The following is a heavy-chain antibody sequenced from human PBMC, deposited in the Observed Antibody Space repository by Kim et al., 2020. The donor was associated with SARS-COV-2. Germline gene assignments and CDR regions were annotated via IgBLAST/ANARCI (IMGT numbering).Heavy chain of an antibody. V-gene: IGHV4-38-2*02. Sequence: SETLSLTCTVSGYSISSGYSWGWIRQPPGKGLEWIGSIYHSGSTYYNPSLKSRVTISVDTSKNQFSLKLSSVTAADTAVYYCAREVRYQLHTRYYYYYGMDVWGQGTTVTVSS. J-gene: IGHJ6*02. D-gene: IGHD2-2*01. CDR1: GYSISSGYS. CDR3: AREVRYQLHTRYYYYYGMDV. CDR2: IYHSGST.